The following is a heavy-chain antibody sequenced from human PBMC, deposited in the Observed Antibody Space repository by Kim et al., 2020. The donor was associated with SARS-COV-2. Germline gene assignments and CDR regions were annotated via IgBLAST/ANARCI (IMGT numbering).Heavy chain of an antibody. D-gene: IGHD3-3*01. V-gene: IGHV4-59*01. Sequence: LKSRVTISVDTSKNQFSLKLSSVTAADTAVYYCARDAGEEWLRASYYFDYWGQGTLVTVSS. CDR3: ARDAGEEWLRASYYFDY. J-gene: IGHJ4*02.